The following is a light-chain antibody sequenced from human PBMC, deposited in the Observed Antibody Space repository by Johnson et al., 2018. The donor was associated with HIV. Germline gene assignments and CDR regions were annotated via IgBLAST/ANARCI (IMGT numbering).Light chain of an antibody. CDR2: DID. CDR1: SSNIGYNY. V-gene: IGLV1-51*01. Sequence: QSVLTQPPSVSAAPGQKVTISCSGSSSNIGYNYVSWYQQVPGTAPKLLIYDIDKRPSGIPDRFSGSKSGTSATLGITGLQTGDEADYYCGTWDSSLSAYVFGTGTKVTVL. CDR3: GTWDSSLSAYV. J-gene: IGLJ1*01.